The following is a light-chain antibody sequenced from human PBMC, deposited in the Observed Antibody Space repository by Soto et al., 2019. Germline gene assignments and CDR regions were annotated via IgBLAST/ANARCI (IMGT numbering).Light chain of an antibody. V-gene: IGKV3-15*01. CDR1: QSVSSN. J-gene: IGKJ4*01. CDR3: QQSFSDPPLS. Sequence: EIVMTQSPATLSVSPGERATLSCRASQSVSSNLAWSQQKPGQAPRLLIYGASTRATGIPARFSGSGSGTECTLTISSLQSEDFAVYYCQQSFSDPPLSFGGGTRVEVK. CDR2: GAS.